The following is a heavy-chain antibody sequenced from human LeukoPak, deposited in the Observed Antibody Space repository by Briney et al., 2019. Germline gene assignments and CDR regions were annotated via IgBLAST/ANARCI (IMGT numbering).Heavy chain of an antibody. CDR2: ISSDVIT. CDR1: GITVVSNS. D-gene: IGHD5-24*01. J-gene: IGHJ4*02. V-gene: IGHV3-66*01. CDR3: ARGLDGRPLFDS. Sequence: GGPLKLSCAAPGITVVSNSMTWFRQAPGKGREWVSLISSDVITYYPDSVKGRFTVSRDNFKNTVYLQMKSLRAEDTAVYFCARGLDGRPLFDSWGQGTQVTVSS.